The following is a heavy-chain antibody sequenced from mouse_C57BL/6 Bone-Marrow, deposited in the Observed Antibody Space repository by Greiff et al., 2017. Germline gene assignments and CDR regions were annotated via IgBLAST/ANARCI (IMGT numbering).Heavy chain of an antibody. D-gene: IGHD1-1*02. V-gene: IGHV14-4*01. CDR1: GFNIKDDY. Sequence: VQLQQSGAELVRPGASVKLSCTASGFNIKDDYMHWVKQRPEQGLEWIGWIDPENGDTEYASKFQGKATITADPSSNTAYLQLSSLTSEDTAVYYCTTLWYFDYWGQGTTLTVSS. CDR2: IDPENGDT. J-gene: IGHJ2*01. CDR3: TTLWYFDY.